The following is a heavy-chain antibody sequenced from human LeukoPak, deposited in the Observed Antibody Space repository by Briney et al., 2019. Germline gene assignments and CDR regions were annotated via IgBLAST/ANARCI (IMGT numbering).Heavy chain of an antibody. V-gene: IGHV4-34*01. Sequence: PSETLSLTCAVYGGSLSGYYWSWIRQPPGKGLEWIGEINHSGSTNHNPSLKSRVTISVDTSKNQFSLKLSSVTAADTAVYYCARDLYSYGTIDIWGQGTMVTVSS. CDR2: INHSGST. CDR3: ARDLYSYGTIDI. J-gene: IGHJ3*02. CDR1: GGSLSGYY. D-gene: IGHD5-18*01.